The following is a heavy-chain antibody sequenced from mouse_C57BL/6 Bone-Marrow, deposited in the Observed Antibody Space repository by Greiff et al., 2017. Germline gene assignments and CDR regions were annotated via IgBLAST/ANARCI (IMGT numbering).Heavy chain of an antibody. CDR1: GYTFTDYE. CDR2: IDPETGGT. J-gene: IGHJ2*01. D-gene: IGHD4-1*01. V-gene: IGHV1-15*01. CDR3: TRGLANWDVGGDY. Sequence: QVQLQQSGAELVRPGASVTLSCKASGYTFTDYEMHWVKQTPVHGLEWIGAIDPETGGTAYNQKFKGKAILTADKSSSTAYMELRSLTSEDSAVYDCTRGLANWDVGGDYWGQGTTLTVSS.